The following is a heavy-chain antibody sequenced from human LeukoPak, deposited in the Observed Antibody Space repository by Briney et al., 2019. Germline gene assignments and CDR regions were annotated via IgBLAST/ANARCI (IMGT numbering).Heavy chain of an antibody. V-gene: IGHV3-33*01. Sequence: GRSLRLSCAASGFTFSSYGMHWVRQAPGKGLEWVAVIWYDGSNKYYADSVKGRFTVSRDNAKNSVYLQTNSLRAEDTAVYYCARDRSYVGFDYWGQGTLVTVSS. J-gene: IGHJ4*02. D-gene: IGHD4-23*01. CDR1: GFTFSSYG. CDR2: IWYDGSNK. CDR3: ARDRSYVGFDY.